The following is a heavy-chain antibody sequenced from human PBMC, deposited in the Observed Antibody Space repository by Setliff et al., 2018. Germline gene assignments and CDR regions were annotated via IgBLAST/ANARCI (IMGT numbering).Heavy chain of an antibody. CDR3: ARAFGGNSDAFDI. V-gene: IGHV3-23*01. CDR1: GFTFTSYA. CDR2: ISRSGDST. J-gene: IGHJ3*02. Sequence: GGSLRLSCAASGFTFTSYAMSWVRQAPGKGLEWVSTISRSGDSTSYADSVKGRFTISRDNSKNTLYLQMNSLRAEDTAVYYCARAFGGNSDAFDIWGQGTMVTVSS. D-gene: IGHD2-21*02.